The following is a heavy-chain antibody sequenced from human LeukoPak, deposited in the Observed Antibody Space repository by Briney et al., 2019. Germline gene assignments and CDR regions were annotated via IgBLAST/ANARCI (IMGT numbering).Heavy chain of an antibody. CDR2: IIGSGGST. CDR1: GFTLTSSA. Sequence: GGSLELSCAVSGFTLTSSAMSWVRQAPGKGLEWVSSIIGSGGSTYDADTVKGRCTISRDTSKNTMYLQMNSLRVEDTTVYYCARDSIPLAESYYHHYGLDVWGQGTTVSVSS. V-gene: IGHV3-23*01. D-gene: IGHD2/OR15-2a*01. CDR3: ARDSIPLAESYYHHYGLDV. J-gene: IGHJ6*02.